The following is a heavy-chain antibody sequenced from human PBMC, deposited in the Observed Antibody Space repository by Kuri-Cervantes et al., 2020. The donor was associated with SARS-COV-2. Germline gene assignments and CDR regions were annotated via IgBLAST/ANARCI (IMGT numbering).Heavy chain of an antibody. CDR2: IYTSGST. V-gene: IGHV4-61*02. CDR3: ARQGTGYYGSGSYYYYYYGMDV. J-gene: IGHJ6*02. Sequence: SETLSLTCTVSGGSVSSGSYYWSWIRQPAGKGLEWIGRIYTSGSTYYNPSLKSRVTISVDTSKNQFSLKLSSVTAADTAVYYCARQGTGYYGSGSYYYYYYGMDVWGQGTTVTVSS. CDR1: GGSVSSGSYY. D-gene: IGHD3-10*01.